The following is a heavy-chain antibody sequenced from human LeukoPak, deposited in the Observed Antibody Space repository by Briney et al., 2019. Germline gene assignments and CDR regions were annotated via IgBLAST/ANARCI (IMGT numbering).Heavy chain of an antibody. CDR3: ARDDGATERYFDY. V-gene: IGHV3-30-3*01. Sequence: GGSLRLSCAASGFTFSSYAMHWVRQAPGKGLEWVAVIPYDGSNKYYADSVKGRFTISRDNSKNTLYLQMNSLRAEDTAVYYCARDDGATERYFDYWGQGTLVTVSS. CDR2: IPYDGSNK. CDR1: GFTFSSYA. J-gene: IGHJ4*02. D-gene: IGHD5-12*01.